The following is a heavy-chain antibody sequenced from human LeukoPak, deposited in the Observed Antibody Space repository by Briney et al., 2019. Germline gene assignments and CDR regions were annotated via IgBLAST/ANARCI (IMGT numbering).Heavy chain of an antibody. J-gene: IGHJ3*02. V-gene: IGHV3-21*01. D-gene: IGHD3-16*02. CDR2: ISRSSSNK. Sequence: GGSLRLSCAASGFTFSSYSMNWVRQAPGKGLEWVSAISRSSSNKYYANKVKGPFTISRDNAKNTLYLQMNSLRAEDTAVYYCAGDYLLGPDSDIWGQGTMVTVSS. CDR1: GFTFSSYS. CDR3: AGDYLLGPDSDI.